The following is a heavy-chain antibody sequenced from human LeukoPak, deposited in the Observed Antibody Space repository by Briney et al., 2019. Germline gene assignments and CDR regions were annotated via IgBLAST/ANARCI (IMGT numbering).Heavy chain of an antibody. J-gene: IGHJ4*02. CDR2: INPSGGST. CDR3: ARDSKSGGTSFDY. V-gene: IGHV1-46*01. D-gene: IGHD2-15*01. CDR1: GYTFTSYY. Sequence: ASVKVSCKASGYTFTSYYMHWVRQARGQGLEWMGIINPSGGSTSYAQKFQGRVTMTRDMSTSTVYMELSSLRSEDTAVYYCARDSKSGGTSFDYWGQGTLVTVSS.